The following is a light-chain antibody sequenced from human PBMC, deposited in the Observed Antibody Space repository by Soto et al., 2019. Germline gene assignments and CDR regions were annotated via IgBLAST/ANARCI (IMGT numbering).Light chain of an antibody. J-gene: IGKJ2*01. Sequence: EIVMTQSPATLSVSPGERATLSCRASQSVSSNLAWYQQKPGQAPRLLIYYSSARATGIPARFSGSGSGTEFTLTISSLRSEDFAVYYCQQYNNWPRTFGQGTKLEI. CDR1: QSVSSN. CDR3: QQYNNWPRT. V-gene: IGKV3-15*01. CDR2: YSS.